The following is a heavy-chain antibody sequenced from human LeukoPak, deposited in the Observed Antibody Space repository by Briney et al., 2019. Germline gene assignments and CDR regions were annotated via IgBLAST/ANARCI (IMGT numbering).Heavy chain of an antibody. Sequence: GGSLRLSCAASGFTFDDYAMHWVRQAPGKGLEWVSGISWNSGSIGYADSVKGRFTISRDNAKNSLYLQMNSLRAEDTALYYCAKGLGYSSGWRPQNNWFDPWGQGTLVTVSS. D-gene: IGHD6-25*01. CDR1: GFTFDDYA. CDR3: AKGLGYSSGWRPQNNWFDP. V-gene: IGHV3-9*01. J-gene: IGHJ5*02. CDR2: ISWNSGSI.